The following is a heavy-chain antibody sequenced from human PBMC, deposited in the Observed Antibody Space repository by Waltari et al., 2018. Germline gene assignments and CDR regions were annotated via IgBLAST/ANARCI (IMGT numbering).Heavy chain of an antibody. CDR2: IHYSGST. D-gene: IGHD3-10*01. CDR1: GGSISSGGYY. CDR3: ARGDSGDAFDI. V-gene: IGHV4-31*03. J-gene: IGHJ3*02. Sequence: QVQLQESGPGLVKPSQTLSLTCTVSGGSISSGGYYWSWIRQHPGKGLEWIGYIHYSGSTDYNPSLKSRVTISVDTSKNQCSRKLSAVAAADTAVYYCARGDSGDAFDIWGQGTMVTVSS.